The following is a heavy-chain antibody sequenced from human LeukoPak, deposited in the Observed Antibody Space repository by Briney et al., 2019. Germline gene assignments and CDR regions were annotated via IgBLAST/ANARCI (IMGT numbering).Heavy chain of an antibody. CDR3: AKVTERFIAVAGTGFGGFDY. CDR2: ISSTGGST. J-gene: IGHJ4*02. V-gene: IGHV3-23*01. CDR1: AFAFSSYA. D-gene: IGHD6-19*01. Sequence: GGSLRLSCAAYAFAFSSYAMSWVRQAPGKGLVWVSTISSTGGSTFFADSVKGRFTISRDNSKNTLYLQMNSLIADDTAVYYCAKVTERFIAVAGTGFGGFDYWGQGTLDTVSS.